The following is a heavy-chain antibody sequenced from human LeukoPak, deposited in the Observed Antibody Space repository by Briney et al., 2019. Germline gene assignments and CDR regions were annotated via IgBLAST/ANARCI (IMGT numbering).Heavy chain of an antibody. CDR2: IIPIFGTA. Sequence: SVKVSCKASGGTFSSYAISWVRQAPGQGLEWMGGIIPIFGTANYAQKFQGRVTITADKSTSTAYMELSSLRSEDTAVYYCAREGRDSAGYYYYMDVWGKGTTVTVSS. D-gene: IGHD5-18*01. V-gene: IGHV1-69*06. CDR1: GGTFSSYA. CDR3: AREGRDSAGYYYYMDV. J-gene: IGHJ6*03.